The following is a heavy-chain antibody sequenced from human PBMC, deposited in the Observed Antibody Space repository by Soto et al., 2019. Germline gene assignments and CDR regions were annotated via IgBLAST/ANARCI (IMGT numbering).Heavy chain of an antibody. CDR1: GGSISSYY. CDR2: IDTSGTT. Sequence: SETLSLTCTVSGGSISSYYCSWIRQSAGKGLEWIGRIDTSGTTNYNPSLRSRVTMSVDASKNQFSLNLSSVTAADTAVYFCARCPRGYVYYKCMDVWGPGTTVTLS. V-gene: IGHV4-4*07. J-gene: IGHJ6*02. CDR3: ARCPRGYVYYKCMDV. D-gene: IGHD3-10*01.